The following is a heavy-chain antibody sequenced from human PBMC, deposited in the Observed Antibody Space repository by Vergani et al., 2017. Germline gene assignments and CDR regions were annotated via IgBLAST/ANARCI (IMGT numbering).Heavy chain of an antibody. J-gene: IGHJ3*01. CDR3: ASGGHGSENGGALQL. CDR1: GYIFSTFW. D-gene: IGHD3-10*01. Sequence: EKQLVQSGSETKKPGESLKISCQAFGYIFSTFWIGWVRQRPGRGLEWMGIIYPGDSEVKSNPTFRGQVFFSVDTSVNTAYLQLRSLQASDTATYFCASGGHGSENGGALQLWGQGTNITVSS. CDR2: IYPGDSEV. V-gene: IGHV5-51*01.